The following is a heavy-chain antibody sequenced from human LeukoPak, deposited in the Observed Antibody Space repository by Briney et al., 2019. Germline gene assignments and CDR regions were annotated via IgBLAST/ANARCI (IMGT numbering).Heavy chain of an antibody. CDR3: ARGYSGYDSPFDY. D-gene: IGHD5-12*01. J-gene: IGHJ4*02. V-gene: IGHV4-59*12. CDR2: IYYSGST. CDR1: GGSISSYY. Sequence: SETLSLTCTVSGGSISSYYWSWLRQPPGKGLEWIGYIYYSGSTNYNPSLKSRVTISVDTSKNQFSLKLSSVTAADTAVYYCARGYSGYDSPFDYWGQGTLVTVSS.